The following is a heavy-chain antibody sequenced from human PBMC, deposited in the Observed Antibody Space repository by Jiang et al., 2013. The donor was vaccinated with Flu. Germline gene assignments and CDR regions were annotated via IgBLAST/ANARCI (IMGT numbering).Heavy chain of an antibody. D-gene: IGHD1-26*01. Sequence: VESGAEVKKPGASVKVSCKASGYSFSGYYMHWVRQAPGQGLEWMGWINPNSGDTKYSQKFQGRDTMTRDPSISTGYMEVTRLTYDDAAVYFCARDIEGSSGTAYDYWGQGTLVTVSS. CDR3: ARDIEGSSGTAYDY. V-gene: IGHV1-2*02. CDR2: INPNSGDT. J-gene: IGHJ4*02. CDR1: GYSFSGYY.